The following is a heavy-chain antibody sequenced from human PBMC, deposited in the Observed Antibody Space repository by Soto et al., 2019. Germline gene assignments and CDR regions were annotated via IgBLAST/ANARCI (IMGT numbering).Heavy chain of an antibody. Sequence: PSETLSLTCTVSGGSISSYYWSWIRQPPGKGLEWIGYIYYSGSTNYNPSLKSRVTISVDTSKNQFSLKLSSVTAADPAVYYGARDFDISGYYDYWGQGTLVTVSS. V-gene: IGHV4-59*01. CDR1: GGSISSYY. CDR2: IYYSGST. J-gene: IGHJ4*02. D-gene: IGHD3-22*01. CDR3: ARDFDISGYYDY.